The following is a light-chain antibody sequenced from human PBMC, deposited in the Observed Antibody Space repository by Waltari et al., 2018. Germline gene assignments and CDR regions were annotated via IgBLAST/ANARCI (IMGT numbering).Light chain of an antibody. CDR3: QQCNNSPPT. CDR2: DAS. J-gene: IGKJ1*01. Sequence: ELVFTQSPATLSLSLGEGAPLSCRASKNVSSQLVWYQQKRGQAPRLLIYDASNRATGIPARFSGSGSGTDFTLTISSLEAEDVAVYYCQQCNNSPPTFGQGTKVEIK. V-gene: IGKV3-11*01. CDR1: KNVSSQ.